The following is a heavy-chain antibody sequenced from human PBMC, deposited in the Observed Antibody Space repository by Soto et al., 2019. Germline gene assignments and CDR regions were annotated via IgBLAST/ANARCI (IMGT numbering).Heavy chain of an antibody. CDR2: ISSTGTYT. V-gene: IGHV3-11*05. CDR3: ARDANYAAN. J-gene: IGHJ4*02. CDR1: GFTFTDYY. Sequence: QVQLVESGGGLVKPGGPLRLSCAASGFTFTDYYMNWIRQAPGKGLEWVSYISSTGTYTNYADSVKGRFTISRDNAKNSLYLQMNSLRAEDTAVYYCARDANYAANWGQGTLVTVSS. D-gene: IGHD1-7*01.